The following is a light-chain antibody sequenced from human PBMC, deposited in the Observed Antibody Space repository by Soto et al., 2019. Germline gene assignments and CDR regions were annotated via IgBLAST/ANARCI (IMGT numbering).Light chain of an antibody. CDR2: SDD. Sequence: QSVLTQPPSVSEAPRQRVTISCSGSSSNIGNNAVNWYQQLPGKAPKLLIYSDDLLPSGVSDRFSGSKSGTSASLAISGLQSEDEAVYYCAAWDDMLKEVFGGGTKLTVL. CDR1: SSNIGNNA. J-gene: IGLJ3*02. CDR3: AAWDDMLKEV. V-gene: IGLV1-36*01.